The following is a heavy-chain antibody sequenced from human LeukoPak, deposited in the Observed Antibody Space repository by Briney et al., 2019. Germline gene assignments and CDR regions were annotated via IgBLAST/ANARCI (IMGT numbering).Heavy chain of an antibody. CDR3: ARVNKIWEYFDY. D-gene: IGHD1-26*01. J-gene: IGHJ4*02. CDR2: IHYSATT. CDR1: GGSISSYY. Sequence: SETLSLTCSVSGGSISSYYWSWIREPPGKGLDWIGYIHYSATTNYNPSLKSRVTISLNTSKNQFSLKLSSVTAADTAVYYCARVNKIWEYFDYWGRGTLVTVSS. V-gene: IGHV4-59*01.